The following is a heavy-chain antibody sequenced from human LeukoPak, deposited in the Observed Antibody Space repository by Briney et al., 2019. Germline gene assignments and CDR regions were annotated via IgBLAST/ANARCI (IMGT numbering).Heavy chain of an antibody. CDR1: GGSISTFY. CDR2: IYMGTT. Sequence: PSETLSLTCTVSGGSISTFYWTWIRQSAGKGPEWIGRIYMGTTYYNPSVESRATISVDTSNNRFSLKLTSLTAADTAVYYCARGTEMTSSSGYYSFDYWGRGSLVTVSS. J-gene: IGHJ4*02. D-gene: IGHD3-22*01. CDR3: ARGTEMTSSSGYYSFDY. V-gene: IGHV4-4*07.